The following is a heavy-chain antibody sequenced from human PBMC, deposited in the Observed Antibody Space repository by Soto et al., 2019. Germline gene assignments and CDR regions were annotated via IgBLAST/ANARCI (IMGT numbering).Heavy chain of an antibody. CDR1: GGSVSSYY. D-gene: IGHD6-13*01. J-gene: IGHJ5*02. CDR2: IYTSGST. Sequence: AETLSLTCTVSGGSVSSYYWSWIRQPAGNGLEWIGRIYTSGSTTYNPSLNSRVIMSLDTSKNQFSLKLTSVTAADTAVYYCASFIATGGEHWFDPWGQGTLVT. V-gene: IGHV4-4*07. CDR3: ASFIATGGEHWFDP.